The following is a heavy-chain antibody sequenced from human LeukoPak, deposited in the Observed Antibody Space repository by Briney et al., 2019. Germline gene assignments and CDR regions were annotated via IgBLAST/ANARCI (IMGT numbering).Heavy chain of an antibody. J-gene: IGHJ5*02. CDR2: IYYSGST. CDR3: ARVQSRLSWFDP. CDR1: GGSISGTSYY. V-gene: IGHV4-39*07. Sequence: SETLSLTCTVSGGSISGTSYYWGWIRQPPGKGLEWIGSIYYSGSTYYSPSLKSRVTISVDTSKNQFSLKLSSVTAADTAVYYCARVQSRLSWFDPWGQGTLVTVSS.